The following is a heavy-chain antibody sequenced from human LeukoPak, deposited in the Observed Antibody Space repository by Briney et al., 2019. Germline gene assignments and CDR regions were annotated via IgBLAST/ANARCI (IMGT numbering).Heavy chain of an antibody. D-gene: IGHD5-18*01. Sequence: GGSLRLPCAASGFTFSSYAMSWVRQAPGKGLEWVSAISGSGGSTYYADSVKGRFTISRDNSKNTLYLQMNSLRAEDTAVYYCAKDDSYGFLGLDVWGQGTTVTASS. CDR3: AKDDSYGFLGLDV. J-gene: IGHJ6*02. CDR1: GFTFSSYA. V-gene: IGHV3-23*01. CDR2: ISGSGGST.